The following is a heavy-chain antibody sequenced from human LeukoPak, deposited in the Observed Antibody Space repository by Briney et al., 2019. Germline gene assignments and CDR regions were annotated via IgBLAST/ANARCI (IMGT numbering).Heavy chain of an antibody. J-gene: IGHJ4*02. CDR3: AFNYDSSPPKFDY. D-gene: IGHD3-22*01. V-gene: IGHV1-69*05. CDR2: IIPIFGTA. Sequence: ASVKVSCKASGGTFSSYAISWVRQAPGQGLEWMGGIIPIFGTANYAQKFQGRVTITTDESTSTAYMELSSLRSEDTAVYYCAFNYDSSPPKFDYWGQGTLVTVSS. CDR1: GGTFSSYA.